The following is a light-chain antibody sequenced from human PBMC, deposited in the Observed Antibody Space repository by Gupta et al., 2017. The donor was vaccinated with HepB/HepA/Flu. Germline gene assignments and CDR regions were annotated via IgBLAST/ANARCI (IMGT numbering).Light chain of an antibody. Sequence: DAVMTQSPLSLPVTLGQPASISCRPSPSRVYSDENTYLHWFQQRPGQSPRRLIYKVSSRDSGVPDRFSGSGSGTDFTLKISRVMAEDVGVYYCMQGKHYMLTFGEGTKVEIK. CDR3: MQGKHYMLT. CDR2: KVS. CDR1: PSRVYSDENTY. V-gene: IGKV2-30*01. J-gene: IGKJ4*01.